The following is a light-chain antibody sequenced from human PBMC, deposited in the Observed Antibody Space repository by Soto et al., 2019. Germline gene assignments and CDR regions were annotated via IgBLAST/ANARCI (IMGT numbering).Light chain of an antibody. V-gene: IGLV2-14*01. J-gene: IGLJ1*01. CDR1: SSEVGGYNY. CDR3: SSFTGSRTPCV. Sequence: QSVLTQPASVSGSPGQSITISCTGTSSEVGGYNYVSWYQQYPGKAPKLVIYDVSNRPSGVSNRFSGSKSGNTASLTISGLQAEDEADYYCSSFTGSRTPCVFGTGTKVTVL. CDR2: DVS.